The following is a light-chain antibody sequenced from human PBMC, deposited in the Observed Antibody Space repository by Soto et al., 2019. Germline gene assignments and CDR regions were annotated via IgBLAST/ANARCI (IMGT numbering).Light chain of an antibody. CDR3: QEYNKPPPVT. CDR2: AAS. CDR1: QAIRND. Sequence: DIQMTQSPSSLSASVGDRVTITCRASQAIRNDLGWYQHKPGKPPRRLIFAASSLQAGVPSRFSGSGSGTEFTLTISSLHPEDFALYYCQEYNKPPPVTFGGGTTVELK. V-gene: IGKV1-17*01. J-gene: IGKJ4*01.